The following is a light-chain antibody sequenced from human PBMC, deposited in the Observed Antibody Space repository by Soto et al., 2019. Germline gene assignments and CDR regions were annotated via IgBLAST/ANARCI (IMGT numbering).Light chain of an antibody. Sequence: DIQMTQSPSSLSASVGDRVTITCRASQNIYTYLNWYQQKPGTAPKLLLYAASSLQSGVPSRFSGSDSGTDFTLTITSLQPEDFATYYCQQSYNTPWTFGHGTKVEI. V-gene: IGKV1-39*01. CDR1: QNIYTY. J-gene: IGKJ1*01. CDR2: AAS. CDR3: QQSYNTPWT.